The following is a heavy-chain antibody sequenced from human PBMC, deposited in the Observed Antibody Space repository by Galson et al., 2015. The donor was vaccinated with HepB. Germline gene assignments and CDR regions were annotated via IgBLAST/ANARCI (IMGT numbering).Heavy chain of an antibody. CDR1: GNSFGTDW. D-gene: IGHD6-19*01. CDR2: IYPDDSDT. Sequence: QSGAEVKKPGESLKISCKKSGNSFGTDWIAWVRQMPGKGLEWMGIIYPDDSDTRYSPSFEGQVTISADKSISTAYLQWSSLKASDTAIYFCARSEIGWYYFAFWGPGTLVTVSS. CDR3: ARSEIGWYYFAF. V-gene: IGHV5-51*01. J-gene: IGHJ4*02.